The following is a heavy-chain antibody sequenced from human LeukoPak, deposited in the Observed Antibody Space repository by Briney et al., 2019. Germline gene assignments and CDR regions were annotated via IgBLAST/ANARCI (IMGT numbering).Heavy chain of an antibody. Sequence: GGSLRLSCAASRFSFGTAEMNWVRQAPGKGLEWIAYISNGGSTIYYADSVKGRFTISRDNAKNSLSLQMNSLRVEDTAVYYCARHDTGDAFDYWGQGALVIVSS. CDR3: ARHDTGDAFDY. D-gene: IGHD2-21*01. CDR2: ISNGGSTI. CDR1: RFSFGTAE. V-gene: IGHV3-48*03. J-gene: IGHJ4*02.